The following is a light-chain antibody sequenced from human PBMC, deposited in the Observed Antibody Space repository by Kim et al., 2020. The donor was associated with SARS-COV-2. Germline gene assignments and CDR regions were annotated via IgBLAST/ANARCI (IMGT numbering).Light chain of an antibody. J-gene: IGKJ1*01. CDR1: QSVTNN. Sequence: EIVMTQSPATLSVSPGERATLSCRASQSVTNNLAWHQRKPGQTPRLLIYDASTRATGIPARFSGSGSGTEFTLTISGLQSEDLALYYCQQYENWPWTFGQGTKVDIK. CDR3: QQYENWPWT. V-gene: IGKV3-15*01. CDR2: DAS.